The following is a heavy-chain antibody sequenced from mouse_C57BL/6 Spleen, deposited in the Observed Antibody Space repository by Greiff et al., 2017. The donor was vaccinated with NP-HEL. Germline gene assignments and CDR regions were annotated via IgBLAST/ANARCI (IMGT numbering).Heavy chain of an antibody. CDR1: GFTFSSYG. D-gene: IGHD2-1*01. CDR3: ARLKGNFHFDY. CDR2: ISSGGSYT. V-gene: IGHV5-6*02. Sequence: DVMLVESGGDLVKPGGSLKLSCAASGFTFSSYGMSWVRQTPDKRLEWVATISSGGSYTYYPDSVKGRFTISRDNAKNTLYLQMSSLKSEDTAMYYCARLKGNFHFDYWGQGTTLTVSS. J-gene: IGHJ2*01.